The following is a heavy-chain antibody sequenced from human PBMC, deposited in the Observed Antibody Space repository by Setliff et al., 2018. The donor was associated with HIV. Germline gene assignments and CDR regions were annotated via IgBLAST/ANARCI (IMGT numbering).Heavy chain of an antibody. CDR1: GGSINRGTYY. Sequence: PSETLSLTCSVSGGSINRGTYYWTWIRQSAGKGLEWIGHIHTTGSTHYNPSLRSRVTISIDTSKSHFSLRLKSVTAADTALYYCASGSPFDGFDMWGQGTMVTVSS. CDR2: IHTTGST. D-gene: IGHD1-26*01. CDR3: ASGSPFDGFDM. J-gene: IGHJ3*02. V-gene: IGHV4-61*09.